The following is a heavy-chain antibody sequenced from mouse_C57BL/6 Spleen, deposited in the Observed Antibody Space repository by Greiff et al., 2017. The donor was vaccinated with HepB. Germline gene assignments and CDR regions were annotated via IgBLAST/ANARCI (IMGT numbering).Heavy chain of an antibody. CDR1: GFTFSDYG. J-gene: IGHJ2*01. CDR2: ISNLAYSI. V-gene: IGHV5-15*01. CDR3: ARRGYGSSLDY. Sequence: EVMLVESGGGLVQPGGSLKLSCAASGFTFSDYGMAWVRQAPRKGPEWVAFISNLAYSIYYADTVTGRFAISRENAKNTLYLEMSSLRSEDTAMYYCARRGYGSSLDYWGQGTTLTVSS. D-gene: IGHD1-1*01.